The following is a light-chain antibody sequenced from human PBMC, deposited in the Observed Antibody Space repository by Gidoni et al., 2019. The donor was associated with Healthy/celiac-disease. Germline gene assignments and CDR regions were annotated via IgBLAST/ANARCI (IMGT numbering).Light chain of an antibody. CDR1: QSLLHSNGYNY. J-gene: IGKJ2*01. V-gene: IGKV2-28*01. Sequence: DIVMTHSPLSLPVTPGEPASIPCRSSQSLLHSNGYNYLDWYLQKPGQSPQLLIYLGANRASGVPDRFSGSGSGTDFTLKISRVEAEDVGVYYCMQAIQTPPEYTFGQGTKLEIK. CDR3: MQAIQTPPEYT. CDR2: LGA.